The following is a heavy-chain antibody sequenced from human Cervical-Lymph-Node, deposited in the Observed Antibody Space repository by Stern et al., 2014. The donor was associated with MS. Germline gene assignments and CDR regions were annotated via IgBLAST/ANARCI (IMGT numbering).Heavy chain of an antibody. V-gene: IGHV1-18*01. CDR3: ARAGYCSPSTCYLDAMDV. J-gene: IGHJ6*02. CDR2: FRVYNGNA. CDR1: GYTFTTSG. Sequence: VHLVESGVEVKKPGASVKVSCKASGYTFTTSGVSWVRKAPGQGLAWMGRFRVYNGNANYAQKVQGRVTMTTDTSTSTAYLELRSLRSDDTAVYYCARAGYCSPSTCYLDAMDVWGQGTTVIVSS. D-gene: IGHD2-15*01.